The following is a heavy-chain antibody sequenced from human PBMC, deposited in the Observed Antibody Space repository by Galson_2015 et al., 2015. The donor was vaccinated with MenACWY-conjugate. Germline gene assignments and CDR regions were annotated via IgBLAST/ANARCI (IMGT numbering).Heavy chain of an antibody. D-gene: IGHD2-2*01. CDR3: ARGGAYCSSTSCYYYGMDV. CDR1: GFTFSSCA. Sequence: SLRLSCAASGFTFSSCAMHWVRQAPGKGLEYVSAISSNGGSTYYANSVKGRFTISRDNSKNTLYLQMGSLRAEDMAVYYCARGGAYCSSTSCYYYGMDVWGQGTTVTVSS. CDR2: ISSNGGST. J-gene: IGHJ6*02. V-gene: IGHV3-64*01.